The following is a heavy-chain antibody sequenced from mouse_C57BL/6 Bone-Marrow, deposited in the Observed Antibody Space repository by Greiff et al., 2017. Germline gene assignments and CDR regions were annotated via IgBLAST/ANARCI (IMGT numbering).Heavy chain of an antibody. J-gene: IGHJ4*01. V-gene: IGHV1-55*01. D-gene: IGHD1-1*01. CDR2: ISPGSGST. CDR3: ARWGYYGSNAMDY. Sequence: QVQLQQPGAELVKPGASVKMSCKASGYTFTSYWITWVKQRPGQGLEWIGDISPGSGSTNYTEKFKSKATLTVDTSSSTAYMQLSSLTSEDSAVYYCARWGYYGSNAMDYWGQGTSVTVSS. CDR1: GYTFTSYW.